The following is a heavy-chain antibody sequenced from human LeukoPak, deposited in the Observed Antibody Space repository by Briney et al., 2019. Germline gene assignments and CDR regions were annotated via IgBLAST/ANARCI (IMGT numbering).Heavy chain of an antibody. V-gene: IGHV3-23*01. D-gene: IGHD6-6*01. CDR3: AKDLRYVAARGIDY. CDR1: GFTFSSYA. CDR2: ISGSGGST. Sequence: GGSLRLSCAASGFTFSSYAMSWVRQAPGRGLGWVSAISGSGGSTYYADSVKGRFTISRDNSKNTLYLQMNSLRAEDTAVYYCAKDLRYVAARGIDYWGQGTLVTVSS. J-gene: IGHJ4*02.